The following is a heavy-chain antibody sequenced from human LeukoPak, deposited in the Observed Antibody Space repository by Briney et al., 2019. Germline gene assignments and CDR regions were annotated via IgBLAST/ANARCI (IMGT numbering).Heavy chain of an antibody. V-gene: IGHV3-23*01. Sequence: GGSLRLSCAASGFTVSSNYMSWVRQAPGKGLEWVSAISGSGGSTYYADSVKGRFTISRDNSKNTLYLQMNSLRAEDTAVYYCAKDSASGTNFDYWGQGTLVTVSS. D-gene: IGHD1-26*01. CDR1: GFTVSSNY. CDR3: AKDSASGTNFDY. J-gene: IGHJ4*02. CDR2: ISGSGGST.